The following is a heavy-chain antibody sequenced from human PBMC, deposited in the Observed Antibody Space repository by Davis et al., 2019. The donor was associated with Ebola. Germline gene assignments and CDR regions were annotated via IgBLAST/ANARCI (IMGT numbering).Heavy chain of an antibody. Sequence: ASVKVSCKASGYTFTSYAMHWVRQAPGQRLEWMGWINAGNGNTKYSQKFQGRVTITRDTSASTAYMELSSLRSEDTAVYYCAREFWGCSSTSCHMGIWGQGTMVTVSS. V-gene: IGHV1-3*01. CDR3: AREFWGCSSTSCHMGI. CDR2: INAGNGNT. CDR1: GYTFTSYA. J-gene: IGHJ3*02. D-gene: IGHD2-2*02.